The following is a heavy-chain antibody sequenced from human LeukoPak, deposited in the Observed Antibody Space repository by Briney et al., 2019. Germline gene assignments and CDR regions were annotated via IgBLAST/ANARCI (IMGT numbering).Heavy chain of an antibody. CDR1: GGSISSYY. Sequence: PSETLSLTCTVSGGSISSYYWSWIRQPAGKGLEWIGRIYTSGSTNYNPSLKSRVTMSVDTSKNQFSLKLSSVTAADTAVYYCARDIKYQLLLGNWFDPWGQGTLVTVSS. CDR3: ARDIKYQLLLGNWFDP. J-gene: IGHJ5*02. D-gene: IGHD2-2*01. V-gene: IGHV4-4*07. CDR2: IYTSGST.